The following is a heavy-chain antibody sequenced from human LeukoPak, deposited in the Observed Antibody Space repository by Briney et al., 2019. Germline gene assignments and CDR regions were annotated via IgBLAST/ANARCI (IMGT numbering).Heavy chain of an antibody. V-gene: IGHV3-7*01. CDR1: GFIFSPYW. CDR2: MKEDGGEE. Sequence: PGGSLRLSCAASGFIFSPYWVTWVRQAPGMGLEWVANMKEDGGEEFYVDSVRGRFTISRDNAKNSLYLQMNSLRVEATGVYYRARVRNEWYIDLWGRGTLVTVST. CDR3: ARVRNEWYIDL. J-gene: IGHJ2*01. D-gene: IGHD2-8*01.